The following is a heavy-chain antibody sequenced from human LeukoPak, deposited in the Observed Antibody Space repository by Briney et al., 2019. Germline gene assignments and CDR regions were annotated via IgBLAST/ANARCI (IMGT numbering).Heavy chain of an antibody. D-gene: IGHD3-10*01. J-gene: IGHJ3*02. CDR3: VREGYAYGSHAFDM. V-gene: IGHV3-15*01. CDR1: GFTFSKAW. CDR2: VRPDGGAT. Sequence: GGSLRLSCAASGFTFSKAWMSWVRQAPGKGLEWVVRVRPDGGATDSAAPVKGRVSMSRDDSKNSLYLQMNSLKTEDTPVYVFVREGYAYGSHAFDMWGQGIMVTVSS.